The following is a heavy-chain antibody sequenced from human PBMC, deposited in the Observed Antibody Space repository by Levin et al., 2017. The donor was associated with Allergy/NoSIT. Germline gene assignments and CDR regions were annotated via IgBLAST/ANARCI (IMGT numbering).Heavy chain of an antibody. CDR2: ILYDGSQK. CDR3: AKDRSRSFDY. CDR1: GFTFSING. D-gene: IGHD1-26*01. J-gene: IGHJ4*02. Sequence: PGESLKISCAVSGFTFSINGMHWVRQAPGKGLEWVAHILYDGSQKNYAEAVKGRFTISRDNSKNTLDLQMNSLRPEDSAVYYCAKDRSRSFDYWGQGALLIVSS. V-gene: IGHV3-30*18.